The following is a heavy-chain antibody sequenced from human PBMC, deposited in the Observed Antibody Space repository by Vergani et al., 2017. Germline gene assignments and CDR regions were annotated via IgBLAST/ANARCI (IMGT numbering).Heavy chain of an antibody. Sequence: QVQLQESGPGLVKPSETLSLTCAVSGYSISSGYYWGWIRQPPGKGLEWIGSIYHSGSTYYNPSFKSRVTISVDTSKNQFSLKLSSVTAADTAVYYCAKGGGSYLYTWGQGTLVTVSS. CDR1: GYSISSGYY. V-gene: IGHV4-38-2*01. J-gene: IGHJ5*02. D-gene: IGHD1-26*01. CDR3: AKGGGSYLYT. CDR2: IYHSGST.